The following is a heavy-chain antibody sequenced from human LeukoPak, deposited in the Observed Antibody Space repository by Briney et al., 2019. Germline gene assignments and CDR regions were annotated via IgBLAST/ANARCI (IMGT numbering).Heavy chain of an antibody. D-gene: IGHD6-19*01. V-gene: IGHV4-39*07. J-gene: IGHJ5*02. CDR2: IYYSGST. CDR3: ARAAVAGFDP. Sequence: SETLSLTCTVSGGSISSSSYYWGWIRQPPGKGLEWIGSIYYSGSTYYNPSLKSRVTISVDTSKNQFSLKLSSVTAADTAVYYCARAAVAGFDPWGQGTLVTVSS. CDR1: GGSISSSSYY.